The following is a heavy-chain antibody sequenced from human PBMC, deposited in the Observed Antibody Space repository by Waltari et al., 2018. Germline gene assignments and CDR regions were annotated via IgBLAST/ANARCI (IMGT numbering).Heavy chain of an antibody. D-gene: IGHD2-15*01. CDR1: GGSISSGSYY. CDR3: ARDCSGGSCYSPAAFDI. Sequence: QVQLQESGPGLVKPSQTLSLTCTVSGGSISSGSYYWSWIRQPAGKGLEWIGRIYTSRSTNTNPSHKSRVTISVDTSKNQYSLKLSYVTAADTAVYYCARDCSGGSCYSPAAFDIWGQGTMVTVSS. CDR2: IYTSRST. V-gene: IGHV4-61*02. J-gene: IGHJ3*02.